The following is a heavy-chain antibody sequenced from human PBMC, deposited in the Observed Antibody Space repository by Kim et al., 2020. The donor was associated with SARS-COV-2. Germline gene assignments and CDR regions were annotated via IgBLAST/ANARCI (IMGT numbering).Heavy chain of an antibody. Sequence: GYAQKFKGRVTMTRNTSISTAYMELSSLRSEDTAVYYCARGPYSGSYWGWWGQGTLVTVSS. V-gene: IGHV1-8*01. J-gene: IGHJ4*02. CDR3: ARGPYSGSYWGW. D-gene: IGHD1-26*01.